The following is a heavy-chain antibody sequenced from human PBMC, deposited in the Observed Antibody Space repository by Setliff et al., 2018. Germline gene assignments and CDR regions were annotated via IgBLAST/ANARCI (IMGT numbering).Heavy chain of an antibody. CDR2: IYPGDSDT. CDR3: ARRNTAMVYGFDI. Sequence: KVSCKASGGTFSSYAISWVRQMPGKGLEWMGIIYPGDSDTRYSPSFQGQVTISADKSINTAYLQWSSLKASDTAMYYCARRNTAMVYGFDIWGQGTMVTVSS. V-gene: IGHV5-51*01. J-gene: IGHJ3*02. CDR1: GGTFSSYA. D-gene: IGHD5-18*01.